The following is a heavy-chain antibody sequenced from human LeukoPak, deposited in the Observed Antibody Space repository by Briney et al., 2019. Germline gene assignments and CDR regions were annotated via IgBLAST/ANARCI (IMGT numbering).Heavy chain of an antibody. J-gene: IGHJ4*02. CDR1: GGPISSYY. CDR2: IYYSGST. CDR3: AGIRGYCSSTSCPTGTTDY. D-gene: IGHD2-2*01. V-gene: IGHV4-59*12. Sequence: SETLSLTCTVSGGPISSYYWSWIRQPPGKGLEWIGYIYYSGSTNYNPSLKSRVTISVDTSKNQFSLKLSSVTAADTAVYYCAGIRGYCSSTSCPTGTTDYWGQGTLVTVSS.